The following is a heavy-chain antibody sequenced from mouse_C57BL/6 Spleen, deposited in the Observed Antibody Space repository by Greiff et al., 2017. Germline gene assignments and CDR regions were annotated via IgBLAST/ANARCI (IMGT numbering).Heavy chain of an antibody. D-gene: IGHD2-1*01. Sequence: EVMLVESGGGLVQPKGSLKLSCAASGFTFNTYAMHWVRQAPGKGLEWVARIRSKSSNYATYYADSVKDRFTISRDDSQSMLYLQMNNLKTEDTAMYYCVRDGGNYDLYYFDYWGQGTTLTVSS. V-gene: IGHV10-3*01. CDR3: VRDGGNYDLYYFDY. J-gene: IGHJ2*01. CDR2: IRSKSSNYAT. CDR1: GFTFNTYA.